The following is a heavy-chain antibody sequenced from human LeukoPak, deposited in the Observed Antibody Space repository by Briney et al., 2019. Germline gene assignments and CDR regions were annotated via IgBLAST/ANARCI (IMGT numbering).Heavy chain of an antibody. CDR3: ARDQNDYVWGGFDY. J-gene: IGHJ4*02. CDR2: IYHSGST. V-gene: IGHV4-30-4*01. CDR1: GGSISSGNYY. Sequence: PSQTLSLTCTVSGGSISSGNYYCNWIRQPPGKGLEWIGYIYHSGSTFYTPSLKSRVTISIDTSKNQFSLTLNYVTAADTAVYYCARDQNDYVWGGFDYWGRGTLVTVSA. D-gene: IGHD3-16*01.